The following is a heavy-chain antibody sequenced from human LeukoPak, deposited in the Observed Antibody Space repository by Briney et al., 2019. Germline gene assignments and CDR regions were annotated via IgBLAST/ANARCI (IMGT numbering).Heavy chain of an antibody. Sequence: SETLSLTCAVYGGSFSGYYWSWIRQPPGKGLEWIGEINHSGSTNYNPSLKSRVTISVDTSKNQFSLKLSSVTAADTAVYYCARDDDYGSGSYTYWGQGTLVTVSS. CDR3: ARDDDYGSGSYTY. CDR1: GGSFSGYY. D-gene: IGHD3-10*01. J-gene: IGHJ4*02. V-gene: IGHV4-34*01. CDR2: INHSGST.